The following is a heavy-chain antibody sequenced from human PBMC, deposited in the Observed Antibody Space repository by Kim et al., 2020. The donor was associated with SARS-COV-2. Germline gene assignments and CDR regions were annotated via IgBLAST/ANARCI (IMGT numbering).Heavy chain of an antibody. CDR1: GFTFSSYE. CDR2: ISSSGRTR. V-gene: IGHV3-48*03. D-gene: IGHD6-6*01. Sequence: GGSLRLSCSASGFTFSSYEINWVRQAPGKGLEWVSYISSSGRTRKYADSVEGRFTISRDNTKNSVYLQMDSLRAEDTAVYYCAREEYKTGDYWGQGTLVT. J-gene: IGHJ4*02. CDR3: AREEYKTGDY.